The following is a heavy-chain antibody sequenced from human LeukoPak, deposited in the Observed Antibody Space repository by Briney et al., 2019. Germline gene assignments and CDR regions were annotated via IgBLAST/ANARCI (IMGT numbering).Heavy chain of an antibody. V-gene: IGHV4-4*02. CDR2: IYHSGGT. Sequence: SETLSLTCAVSGGSISSSTNWWSWVRQPPGKGLEWIGEIYHSGGTNYNPSLKSRITISVDKSQNQFSLKVNSLTAADTAVYYCATNGYYCMDVWGKGTTVTISS. CDR3: ATNGYYCMDV. J-gene: IGHJ6*03. CDR1: GGSISSSTNW. D-gene: IGHD2-8*01.